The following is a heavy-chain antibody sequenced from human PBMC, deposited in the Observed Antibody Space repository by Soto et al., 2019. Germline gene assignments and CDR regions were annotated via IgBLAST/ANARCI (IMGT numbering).Heavy chain of an antibody. CDR2: IIPILGIA. CDR3: ATGLLRYYAY. J-gene: IGHJ4*01. V-gene: IGHV1-69*02. CDR1: GGTFSSYT. Sequence: SVKVSCKASGGTFSSYTISWVRQAPGQGLEWMGRIIPILGIANCAQKFQGRVTITADKSTSTAYMELNSLNTEDTAVYYCATGLLRYYAYWGHGTLVTVSS. D-gene: IGHD3-9*01.